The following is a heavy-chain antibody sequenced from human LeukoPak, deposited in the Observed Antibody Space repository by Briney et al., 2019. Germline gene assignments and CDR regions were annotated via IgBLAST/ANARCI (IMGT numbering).Heavy chain of an antibody. CDR3: VTEFWYRFDY. CDR2: TTRDGSGK. Sequence: GGSLRLSCITSGFNFRGYNMAWVRLAPGKGLEWLATTTRDGSGKEYVDSVRGRFTISRDNAKNSIYLQMNTLSAEDTAVYFCVTEFWYRFDYWGQGLLVTVSS. CDR1: GFNFRGYN. J-gene: IGHJ4*02. D-gene: IGHD3-3*01. V-gene: IGHV3-7*01.